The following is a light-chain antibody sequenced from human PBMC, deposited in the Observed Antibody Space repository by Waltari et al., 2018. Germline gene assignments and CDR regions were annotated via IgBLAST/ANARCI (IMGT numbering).Light chain of an antibody. J-gene: IGKJ3*01. Sequence: DIVVTQSPDSLAVSLVERATINCKSSQSVFAKNKNYLAWYQQKPGQAPKLLIFWAVTRESGVPDRFSGSGSGTDFTLTINSLQAEDVAVYFCQQYHSSPYLFGPGTKVEIK. V-gene: IGKV4-1*01. CDR2: WAV. CDR1: QSVFAKNKNY. CDR3: QQYHSSPYL.